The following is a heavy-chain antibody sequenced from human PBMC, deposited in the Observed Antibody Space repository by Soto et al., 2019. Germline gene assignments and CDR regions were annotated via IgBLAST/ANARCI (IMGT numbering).Heavy chain of an antibody. CDR2: IGTAGDT. J-gene: IGHJ6*02. Sequence: GGSLRLSCAASGFTFSSYDMHWVRQATGKGLEWVSAIGTAGDTYYPGSVKGRFTNSRENAKNSLYLQMNSLRAEDTAVYYCARATFGDYGMDVWGQGTTVTVSS. CDR1: GFTFSSYD. D-gene: IGHD3-3*01. CDR3: ARATFGDYGMDV. V-gene: IGHV3-13*01.